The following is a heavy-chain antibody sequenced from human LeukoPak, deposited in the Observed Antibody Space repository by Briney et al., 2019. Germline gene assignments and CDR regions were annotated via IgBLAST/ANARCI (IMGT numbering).Heavy chain of an antibody. D-gene: IGHD3-22*01. CDR1: GFTFSSYG. V-gene: IGHV3-33*06. Sequence: GGSLRLSCAASGFTFSSYGMHWVRQAPGKGLEWVAVIWYDGSNKYYADSVKGRFTISRDNSKNTLYLQMNSLRAEDTAVYYRAKATYYYDSSGLFDYWGQGTLVTVSS. CDR3: AKATYYYDSSGLFDY. J-gene: IGHJ4*02. CDR2: IWYDGSNK.